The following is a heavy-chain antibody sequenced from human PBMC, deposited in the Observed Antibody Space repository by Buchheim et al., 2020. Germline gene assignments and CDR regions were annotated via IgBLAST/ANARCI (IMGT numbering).Heavy chain of an antibody. D-gene: IGHD2-15*01. CDR1: GGSINTYY. CDR2: SYYSGIT. CDR3: ARGGGCSHYLDF. J-gene: IGHJ4*02. Sequence: QVQLQVSGPGLVRSSETLSLTCTVSGGSINTYYWSWIRQSPGKGLEWIGYSYYSGITNYKPSLTSRVTISVDTSKNQLSLILTSVTAADTAVYYCARGGGCSHYLDFWGQGAL. V-gene: IGHV4-59*01.